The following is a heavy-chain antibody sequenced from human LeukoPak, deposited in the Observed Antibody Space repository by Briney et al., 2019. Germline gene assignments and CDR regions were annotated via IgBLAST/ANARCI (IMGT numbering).Heavy chain of an antibody. CDR3: AIVDTAMASFDY. CDR2: IYYSGST. Sequence: SETLSLTCTVSGGSISSGDYYWSWIRQPPGKGLEWIGNIYYSGSTYYNPSLKSRVTISVDTSKNQFSLKLSSVTAADTAVYYCAIVDTAMASFDYWGQGTLVTVSS. D-gene: IGHD5-18*01. CDR1: GGSISSGDYY. V-gene: IGHV4-30-4*08. J-gene: IGHJ4*02.